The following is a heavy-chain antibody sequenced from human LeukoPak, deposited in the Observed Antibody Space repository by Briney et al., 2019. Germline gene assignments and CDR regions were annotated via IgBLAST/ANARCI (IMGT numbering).Heavy chain of an antibody. Sequence: GGSLRLSCAASGFTFSSYGMHWVRQAPGKGLEWVAFIRYDGSNKYYADSVKGRFTISRDNSKNTLYLQMNSLRAEDTAVYYCAKDRRNYYYGMDVWGQGTTVTVSS. CDR1: GFTFSSYG. CDR2: IRYDGSNK. CDR3: AKDRRNYYYGMDV. V-gene: IGHV3-30*02. J-gene: IGHJ6*02.